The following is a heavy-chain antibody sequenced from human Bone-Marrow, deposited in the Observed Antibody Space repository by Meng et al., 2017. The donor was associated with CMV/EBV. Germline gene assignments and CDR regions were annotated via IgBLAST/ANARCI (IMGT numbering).Heavy chain of an antibody. Sequence: SLKISCAASGFTFDDYAMHWVRQAPGKGLEWVSAISWNSGSIGYADSVKGRFTISRDNAKNSLYLQLNSRRAEDTAVYYCAKNVHTVRLYYYCGMDVWGQGTTVTVSS. CDR1: GFTFDDYA. CDR3: AKNVHTVRLYYYCGMDV. D-gene: IGHD4-11*01. V-gene: IGHV3-9*01. CDR2: ISWNSGSI. J-gene: IGHJ6*02.